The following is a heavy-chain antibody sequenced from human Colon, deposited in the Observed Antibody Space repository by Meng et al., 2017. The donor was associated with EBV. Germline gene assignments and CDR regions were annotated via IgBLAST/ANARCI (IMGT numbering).Heavy chain of an antibody. Sequence: QGQLQESGTGLVTPSQTLSLTCTVSGGSGSSGGYYWTWIRQHPGKGLEWFGHIYYSGSTFYNPSLKRRVIISIDTSKNQFSLNLRSVTAADTAVYYCARVSSGWDYFDYWGQGTLVTVSS. CDR1: GGSGSSGGYY. J-gene: IGHJ4*02. CDR3: ARVSSGWDYFDY. CDR2: IYYSGST. D-gene: IGHD6-19*01. V-gene: IGHV4-31*03.